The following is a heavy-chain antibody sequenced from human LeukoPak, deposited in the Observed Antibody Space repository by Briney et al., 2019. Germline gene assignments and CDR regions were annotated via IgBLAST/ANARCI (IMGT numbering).Heavy chain of an antibody. CDR1: GNSFNKYA. CDR3: TRGGFGELYHFDY. J-gene: IGHJ4*02. V-gene: IGHV1-69*06. D-gene: IGHD3-10*01. Sequence: ASVKVSCKASGNSFNKYAITWVRHAPGQGLEWMGEFIPIFGTAKYAKKFQGRGTITADKSTSTAYMDLNSLRSEDTAVYYCTRGGFGELYHFDYWGQGTLVTVSS. CDR2: FIPIFGTA.